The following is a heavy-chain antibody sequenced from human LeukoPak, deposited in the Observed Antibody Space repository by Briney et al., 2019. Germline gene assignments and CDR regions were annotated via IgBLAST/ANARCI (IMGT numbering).Heavy chain of an antibody. V-gene: IGHV7-4-1*02. CDR3: ARDRVRYCSGGSCYTFFDY. CDR1: GYTFTSYA. Sequence: ASVKVSCKASGYTFTSYAMNWVRQAPGQGLEWMGWINTNTGNPTYAQGFTGRFVFSLDTSVSTAYLQISSLKAEDTAVYYCARDRVRYCSGGSCYTFFDYWGQGTLVTVSS. CDR2: INTNTGNP. J-gene: IGHJ4*02. D-gene: IGHD2-15*01.